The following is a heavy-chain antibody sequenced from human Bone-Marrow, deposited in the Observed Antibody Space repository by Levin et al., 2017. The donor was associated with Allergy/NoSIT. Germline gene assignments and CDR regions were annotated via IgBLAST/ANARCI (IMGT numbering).Heavy chain of an antibody. J-gene: IGHJ4*02. D-gene: IGHD3-22*01. CDR2: ISGTGGST. CDR3: ATQKDYYDSTGYYSTTGAFDY. V-gene: IGHV3-23*01. Sequence: HAGGSLRLSCAASGFTFSSYAMSWVRQAPGKGLEWVSAISGTGGSTFYADSVKGRFTISRDNSKNTLYLQMSSLRAEDTAVYYCATQKDYYDSTGYYSTTGAFDYWGRGALVTVTS. CDR1: GFTFSSYA.